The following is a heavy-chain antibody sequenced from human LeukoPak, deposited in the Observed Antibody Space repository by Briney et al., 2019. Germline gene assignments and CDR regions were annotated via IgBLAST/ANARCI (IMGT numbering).Heavy chain of an antibody. J-gene: IGHJ4*02. CDR2: IKSKTDGGTT. Sequence: KTGGSLRLSCAASGFTFSNAWMSWVRQAPGKGLEWVGRIKSKTDGGTTDYAAPVKGRSTISRADSKNTLYLQMNSLKTEDIAVYYCTTRRLSGTFTMIYYWGQGTLVTVSS. D-gene: IGHD3-22*01. CDR3: TTRRLSGTFTMIYY. V-gene: IGHV3-15*01. CDR1: GFTFSNAW.